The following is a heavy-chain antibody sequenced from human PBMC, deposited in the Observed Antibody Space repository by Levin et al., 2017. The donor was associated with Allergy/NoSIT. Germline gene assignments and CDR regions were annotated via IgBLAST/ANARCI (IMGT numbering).Heavy chain of an antibody. CDR1: GGSISSSNW. V-gene: IGHV4-4*02. CDR3: ARGGGEQIWFGEKPLDY. Sequence: TGGSLRLSCAVSGGSISSSNWWSWVRQPPGKGLEWIGEIYHSGSTNYNPSLKSRVTISVDKSKNQFSLKLSSVTAADTAVYYCARGGGEQIWFGEKPLDYWGQGTLVTVSS. D-gene: IGHD3-10*01. CDR2: IYHSGST. J-gene: IGHJ4*02.